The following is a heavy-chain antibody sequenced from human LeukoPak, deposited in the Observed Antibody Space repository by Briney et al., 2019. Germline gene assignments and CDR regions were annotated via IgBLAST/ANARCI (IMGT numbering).Heavy chain of an antibody. CDR3: AREDGSGWSSFDY. Sequence: GGSLRLSCAASGFTFSSYSMNWVRQAPGKGLEWVSSISSSSSHIYYADSVKGRFTISRENAKNSLYLQMNSLRAEDTAVYYCAREDGSGWSSFDYWGQGTLVTVSS. CDR2: ISSSSSHI. CDR1: GFTFSSYS. V-gene: IGHV3-21*01. D-gene: IGHD6-19*01. J-gene: IGHJ4*02.